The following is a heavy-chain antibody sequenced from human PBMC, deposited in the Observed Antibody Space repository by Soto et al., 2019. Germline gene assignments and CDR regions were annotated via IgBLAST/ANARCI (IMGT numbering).Heavy chain of an antibody. CDR2: ISSSSSTI. J-gene: IGHJ6*02. V-gene: IGHV3-48*02. CDR1: GFTFSSYS. CDR3: ARDDDLWLRDYYGMDV. D-gene: IGHD3-3*01. Sequence: EVQLVESGGGLVQPGGSLRLSCAASGFTFSSYSMNWVRQAPGKGLEWVSYISSSSSTIYYADSVKGRFTISRDNAKNSLYLQMNSLRDEDTAVYYCARDDDLWLRDYYGMDVWGQGTTVTVSS.